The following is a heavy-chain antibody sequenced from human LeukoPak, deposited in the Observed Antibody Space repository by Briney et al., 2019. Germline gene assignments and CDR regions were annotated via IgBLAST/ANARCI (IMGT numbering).Heavy chain of an antibody. D-gene: IGHD6-6*01. Sequence: ASVKVSCKTSGYTFRSSGISWVRQAPGRGLEWMGWISAVNGDVHPAQKFQDRVTLTTDTSTSTAYMELRSLRSDDTAVYYCAKSIAARPGWFDPWGQGTLVTVSS. V-gene: IGHV1-18*01. CDR3: AKSIAARPGWFDP. CDR1: GYTFRSSG. J-gene: IGHJ5*02. CDR2: ISAVNGDV.